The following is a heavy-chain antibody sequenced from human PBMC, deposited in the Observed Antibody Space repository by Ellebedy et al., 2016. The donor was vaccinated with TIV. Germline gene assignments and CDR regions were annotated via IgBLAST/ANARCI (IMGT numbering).Heavy chain of an antibody. V-gene: IGHV4-39*07. Sequence: MPSETLSLTCTVSGVSISSSSYYWGWIRQPPGKGLEWIGSAYYSGSTNYNPSLKSRVTISVDTSKNQFSLKLSSVAAADTAVYYCARVGYDFWSGYYDCHNWFDPWGQGTLVTVSS. CDR1: GVSISSSSYY. CDR2: AYYSGST. D-gene: IGHD3-3*01. J-gene: IGHJ5*02. CDR3: ARVGYDFWSGYYDCHNWFDP.